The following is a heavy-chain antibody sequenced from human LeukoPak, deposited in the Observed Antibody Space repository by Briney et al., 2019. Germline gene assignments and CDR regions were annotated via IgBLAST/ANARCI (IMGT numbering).Heavy chain of an antibody. CDR3: AKDRVGAPPGDWEYLGASNCFDI. D-gene: IGHD3-16*01. CDR2: IGTYNGNT. CDR1: VYTFNIYS. V-gene: IGHV1-18*01. Sequence: GASVSVSCTASVYTFNIYSVNWGRQAPGQGLEWMGWIGTYNGNTNLAQKFKGRVTMTTDTATSTAYMELKSLRLDDTAVYYCAKDRVGAPPGDWEYLGASNCFDIWGQGTMVSVSS. J-gene: IGHJ3*02.